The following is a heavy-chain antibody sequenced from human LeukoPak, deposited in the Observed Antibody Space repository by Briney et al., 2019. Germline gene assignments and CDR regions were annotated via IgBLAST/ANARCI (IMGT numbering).Heavy chain of an antibody. J-gene: IGHJ4*02. Sequence: SGGSLRLSCAASGFTFSSYAMSWVRQAPGKGLEWVSAISGSGGSTYYADSVRGRFTISRDNSKNTLYLQMNSLRAEDTAVYYCAKESSWYSGLADYWGQGTLVTVSS. CDR3: AKESSWYSGLADY. CDR1: GFTFSSYA. D-gene: IGHD6-13*01. V-gene: IGHV3-23*01. CDR2: ISGSGGST.